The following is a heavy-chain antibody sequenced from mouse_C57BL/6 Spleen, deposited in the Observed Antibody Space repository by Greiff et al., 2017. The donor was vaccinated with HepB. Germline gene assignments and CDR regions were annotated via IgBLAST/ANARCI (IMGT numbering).Heavy chain of an antibody. J-gene: IGHJ4*01. CDR2: IDPEDGET. D-gene: IGHD1-1*01. CDR3: AVYYYGSTYAMDY. Sequence: EVKLLESGAELVKPGASVKLSCTASGFNIKDYYMHWVKQRTEQGLEWIGRIDPEDGETKYAPKFQGKATITADTSSNTAYLQLSSLTSEDTAVYYCAVYYYGSTYAMDYWGQGTSVTVSS. V-gene: IGHV14-2*01. CDR1: GFNIKDYY.